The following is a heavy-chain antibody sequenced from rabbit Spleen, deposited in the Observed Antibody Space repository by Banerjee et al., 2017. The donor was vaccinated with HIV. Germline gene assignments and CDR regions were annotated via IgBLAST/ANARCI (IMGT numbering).Heavy chain of an antibody. CDR3: VREVAAKFSL. D-gene: IGHD4-1*01. J-gene: IGHJ4*01. CDR1: GFSFSSGYY. Sequence: QSLEESGGDLVKPGASLTLTCTASGFSFSSGYYMCWVRQAPGKGLEWIACIDAGSSDFTYFASWAKGRFTISKTSSTTVTLQMTSLTAADTATYFCVREVAAKFSLWGPGTLVTVS. CDR2: IDAGSSDFT. V-gene: IGHV1S40*01.